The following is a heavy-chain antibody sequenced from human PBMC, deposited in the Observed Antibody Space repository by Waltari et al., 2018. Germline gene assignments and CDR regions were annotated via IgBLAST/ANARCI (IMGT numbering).Heavy chain of an antibody. Sequence: QVQVVESGGGGVQPGMSLKVSCVASGLNFRYYDMYWVRQALGKGLGGVGVVSDCGAYQRYADHVEGRFTISRDNSRTTGSLQMSRLTDDDPATYYCATGTCASTGCPEHFQQWGQGTVVTVSS. CDR2: VSDCGAYQ. CDR3: ATGTCASTGCPEHFQQ. J-gene: IGHJ1*01. V-gene: IGHV3-30*03. CDR1: GLNFRYYD. D-gene: IGHD1-1*01.